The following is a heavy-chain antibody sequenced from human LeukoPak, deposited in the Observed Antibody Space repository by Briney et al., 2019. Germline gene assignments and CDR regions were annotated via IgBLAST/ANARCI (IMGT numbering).Heavy chain of an antibody. D-gene: IGHD5-24*01. Sequence: GGSLRLSCAASGFTFSSYAMHWVRQAPGKGLEWVAVTSYDGSNKYYADSVKGRFTISRDNSKNTLYLQMNSLRAEDTAVYYCARAINTRDGYNPGDAFDIWGQGTMVTVSS. CDR2: TSYDGSNK. CDR1: GFTFSSYA. V-gene: IGHV3-30-3*01. CDR3: ARAINTRDGYNPGDAFDI. J-gene: IGHJ3*02.